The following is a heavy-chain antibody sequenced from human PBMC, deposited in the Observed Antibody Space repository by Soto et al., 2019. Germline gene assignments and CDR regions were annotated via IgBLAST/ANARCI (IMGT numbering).Heavy chain of an antibody. V-gene: IGHV3-53*01. D-gene: IGHD2-21*02. CDR2: IYSGGST. J-gene: IGHJ1*01. Sequence: PGGSLRLSCAASGFTVSSNYMSWVRQAPGKGLEWVSVIYSGGSTYYADSVKGRFTISRDNSKNTLYLQMNSLRAEDTAVYYCAFYCGGDCYSPSAEYFQHWGQGTLVTVSS. CDR1: GFTVSSNY. CDR3: AFYCGGDCYSPSAEYFQH.